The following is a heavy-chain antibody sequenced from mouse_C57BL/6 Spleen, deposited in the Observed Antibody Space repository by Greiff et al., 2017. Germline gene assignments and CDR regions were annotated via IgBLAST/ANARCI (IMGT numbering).Heavy chain of an antibody. J-gene: IGHJ2*01. CDR2: IDPSDSYT. CDR3: ARYYYGSSPYYFDY. Sequence: QVQLKQPGAELVRPGTSVKLSCKASGYTFTSYWMHWVKQRPGQGLEWIGVIDPSDSYTNYNQKFKGKATLTVDTSSSTAYMQLSSLTSEDSAVYYCARYYYGSSPYYFDYWGQGTTLTVSS. CDR1: GYTFTSYW. V-gene: IGHV1-59*01. D-gene: IGHD1-1*01.